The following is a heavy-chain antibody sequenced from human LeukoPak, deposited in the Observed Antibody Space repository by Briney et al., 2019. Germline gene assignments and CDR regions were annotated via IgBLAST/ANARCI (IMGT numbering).Heavy chain of an antibody. D-gene: IGHD1-26*01. CDR3: ATGSGSYRNWFDP. CDR1: GYTLTELS. Sequence: GASVKVSCKVSGYTLTELSMHWVRQAPGKGLEWMGGFDPEDGETIYAQKFQGRVTMTEDTSTDTAYMELSSLRSVDTAVYYCATGSGSYRNWFDPWGQGTLVTVSS. V-gene: IGHV1-24*01. CDR2: FDPEDGET. J-gene: IGHJ5*02.